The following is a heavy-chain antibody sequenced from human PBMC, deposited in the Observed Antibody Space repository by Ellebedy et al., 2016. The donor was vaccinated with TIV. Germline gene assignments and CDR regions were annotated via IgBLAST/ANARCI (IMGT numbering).Heavy chain of an antibody. J-gene: IGHJ2*01. V-gene: IGHV5-51*01. D-gene: IGHD4-17*01. CDR2: IYPGDSET. CDR3: ARQNYGRSSSYWYFDV. Sequence: GESLKISXKTSGYSFTRDWIVWVRQMPGKGLKWMGIIYPGDSETRYNPSFRGQVTISVDKSINTAYLQWSSLKASDTATYFCARQNYGRSSSYWYFDVWGRGTLVTVSS. CDR1: GYSFTRDW.